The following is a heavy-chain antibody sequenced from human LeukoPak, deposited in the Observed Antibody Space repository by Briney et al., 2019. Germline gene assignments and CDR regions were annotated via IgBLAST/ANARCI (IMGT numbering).Heavy chain of an antibody. CDR2: INHSGST. CDR3: ARERGQWLVRGLFDY. J-gene: IGHJ4*02. Sequence: GSLRLSCAASGFTFSDYYMSWIRQPPGKGLEWIGEINHSGSTNYNPSLKSRVTISVDTSKNQFSLKLSSVTAADTAVYYCARERGQWLVRGLFDYWGQGTLVTVSS. CDR1: GFTFSDYY. V-gene: IGHV4-34*01. D-gene: IGHD6-19*01.